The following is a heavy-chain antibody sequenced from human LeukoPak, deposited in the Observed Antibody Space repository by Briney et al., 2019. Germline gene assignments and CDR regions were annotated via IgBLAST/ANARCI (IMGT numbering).Heavy chain of an antibody. J-gene: IGHJ3*02. CDR1: GFTFSGYV. CDR3: AKNHERGRYDSFDM. D-gene: IGHD3-16*02. V-gene: IGHV3-23*01. Sequence: GGSLRLSCSASGFTFSGYVMTWVRQPPGKGLQWVADISGSGGSEYYAESVKGRFSISRDNSKNTLYLQLDSLRAEDSAVYYCAKNHERGRYDSFDMWAQGSWVTVSS. CDR2: ISGSGGSE.